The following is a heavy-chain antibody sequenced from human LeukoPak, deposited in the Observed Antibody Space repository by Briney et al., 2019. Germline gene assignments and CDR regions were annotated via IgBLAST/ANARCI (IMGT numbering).Heavy chain of an antibody. D-gene: IGHD3-10*01. CDR2: IYYTGST. V-gene: IGHV4-39*07. CDR3: ARTTGSFYFYYYMDV. J-gene: IGHJ6*03. CDR1: GDSISTSNSY. Sequence: SETLSLTCTVSGDSISTSNSYWGWIRQPPGKGLEWIGSIYYTGSTYYNPSLKSRVTISVDTSKNQFSLRLSSVTAADTAVYYCARTTGSFYFYYYMDVWGKGTTVTVSS.